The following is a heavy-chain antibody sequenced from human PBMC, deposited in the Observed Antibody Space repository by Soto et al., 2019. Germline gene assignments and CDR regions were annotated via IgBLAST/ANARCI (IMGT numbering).Heavy chain of an antibody. CDR3: ARVGGWSPFDC. J-gene: IGHJ4*02. D-gene: IGHD6-19*01. V-gene: IGHV1-3*01. CDR1: GYILSTYA. CDR2: INAGNDNT. Sequence: QVQLVQSGAEVKKPGASVKVSCKASGYILSTYAMHWVRQAPGQRLEWMGWINAGNDNTKYSQKFQGRVTITRDTSANTAYMELSSLKSDDTAVYSCARVGGWSPFDCWGQGTLVTVSS.